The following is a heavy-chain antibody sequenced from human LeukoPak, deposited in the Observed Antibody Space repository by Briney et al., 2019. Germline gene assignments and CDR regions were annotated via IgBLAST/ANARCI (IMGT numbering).Heavy chain of an antibody. CDR3: AREWGRIAVAGGPGY. Sequence: PGGSLRLSCEVSGFIFSNYGMHWVRQAPGKGLEWVALIWYDGRTKFHADSVRGRLTISRDNSANTLYLQMSSLRVEDTAVYYCAREWGRIAVAGGPGYWGQGALVTVSS. CDR1: GFIFSNYG. CDR2: IWYDGRTK. D-gene: IGHD6-19*01. J-gene: IGHJ4*02. V-gene: IGHV3-33*01.